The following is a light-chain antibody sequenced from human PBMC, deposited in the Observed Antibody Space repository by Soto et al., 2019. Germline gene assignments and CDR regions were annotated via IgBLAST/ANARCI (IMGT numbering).Light chain of an antibody. CDR3: QIWGTGILVV. CDR2: LNSDGSH. V-gene: IGLV4-69*01. CDR1: SGHSSYA. Sequence: QPVLTQSPSASASLGASVKLTYTLSSGHSSYAIAWHQQQPEKGPRYLMKLNSDGSHSKGDGIPDRFSGSSSGAERYLTISSLQSEDEADYYCQIWGTGILVVFGGGTKLTVL. J-gene: IGLJ2*01.